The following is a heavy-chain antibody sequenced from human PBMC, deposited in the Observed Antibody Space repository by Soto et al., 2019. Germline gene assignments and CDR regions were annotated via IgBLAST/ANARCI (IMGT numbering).Heavy chain of an antibody. CDR2: ISYDGSNI. CDR3: AKVPRQYYDILTGYFDY. V-gene: IGHV3-30*18. J-gene: IGHJ4*02. D-gene: IGHD3-9*01. Sequence: GGSLRLSCAASGFTFSSYGMHWVRQAPGKGLEWVAVISYDGSNIYYADSVKGRFTISRDNSKNTLYLQMNSLRAEDTAVYYCAKVPRQYYDILTGYFDYWGQGTLVTVSS. CDR1: GFTFSSYG.